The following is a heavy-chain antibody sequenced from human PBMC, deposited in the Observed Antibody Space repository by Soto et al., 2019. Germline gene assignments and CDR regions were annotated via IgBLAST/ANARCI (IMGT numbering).Heavy chain of an antibody. CDR3: ARPMGRTGITDRQNYYYYGMDV. CDR2: IYYSGST. J-gene: IGHJ6*02. Sequence: QLQLQESGPGLVKPSETLSLTCTVSGGSISSSSYYWGWIRQPPGKGLEWIGSIYYSGSTYYNPSLKSGVTISVDTSKNLFSLKLNSVTAADTAVYYCARPMGRTGITDRQNYYYYGMDVWGQGTTLTVSS. CDR1: GGSISSSSYY. V-gene: IGHV4-39*01. D-gene: IGHD1-7*01.